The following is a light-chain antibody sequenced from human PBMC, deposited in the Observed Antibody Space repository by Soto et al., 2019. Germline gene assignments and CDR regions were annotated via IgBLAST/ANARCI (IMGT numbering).Light chain of an antibody. J-gene: IGKJ1*01. CDR1: QTISSW. CDR2: DAS. Sequence: DIQMTQSPVTLSASFGDRVTITCRASQTISSWLAWYQQIPGKAPKLLIYDASNLESGVPSRFSGSGSGTEFTLTISSLKPEDFAVYYCQQYENYWTFGQGTKVDIK. V-gene: IGKV1-5*01. CDR3: QQYENYWT.